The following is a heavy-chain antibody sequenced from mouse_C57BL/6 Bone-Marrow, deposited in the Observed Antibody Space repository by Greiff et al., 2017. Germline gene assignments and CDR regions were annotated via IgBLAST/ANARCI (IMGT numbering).Heavy chain of an antibody. Sequence: VQLQQPGAELVKPGASVKLSCKASGYTFTSYWMHWVKQRPGQGLEWIGMIHPNSGSTNYNEKFKSKATLTVDKSSSTAYMQLSSLTSEDSAVYYCARRNYGSSWHYFDYWGQGTTLTVSS. CDR1: GYTFTSYW. V-gene: IGHV1-64*01. D-gene: IGHD1-1*01. J-gene: IGHJ2*01. CDR3: ARRNYGSSWHYFDY. CDR2: IHPNSGST.